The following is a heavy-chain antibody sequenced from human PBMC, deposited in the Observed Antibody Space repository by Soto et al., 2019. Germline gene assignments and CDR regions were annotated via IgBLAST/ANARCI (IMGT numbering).Heavy chain of an antibody. CDR2: INPGYGDT. CDR3: ARTVYISWWELLGAFAI. Sequence: QVQLVQSGAEAKKPGASVKVSCKSSGYSFTNYVMHWVHQAPGQRLEWMGWINPGYGDTKYSQKFQGRVTITRDTSASTAYMELSSLRSEDTAVYYCARTVYISWWELLGAFAICGQGTMVTVSS. D-gene: IGHD2-15*01. CDR1: GYSFTNYV. J-gene: IGHJ3*02. V-gene: IGHV1-3*01.